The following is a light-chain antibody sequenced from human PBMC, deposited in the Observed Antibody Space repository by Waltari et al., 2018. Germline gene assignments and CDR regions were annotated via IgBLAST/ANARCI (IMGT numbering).Light chain of an antibody. CDR2: GAT. V-gene: IGKV3-20*01. Sequence: EIVLTQSPGTLSSSPGERATLSGRASQRVDTTYLAWFQQKPGQAPRLLIYGATTRATGIPHRFSGSGSETDFTLTISSLEPEDLAVYYCHQYGRSPYTFGQGTKLEI. CDR1: QRVDTTY. J-gene: IGKJ2*01. CDR3: HQYGRSPYT.